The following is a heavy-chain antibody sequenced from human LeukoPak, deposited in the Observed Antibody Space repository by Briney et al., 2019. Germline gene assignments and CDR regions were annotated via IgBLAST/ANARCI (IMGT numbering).Heavy chain of an antibody. Sequence: GASVKVSCKVSGYTLSEISMYWVRQAPGKGLEWMGGIDREDGQTIYAQKFQGRVTMTEDTSTDTAYMEVSRLTSEDTAFYYCATVGYSYGAFDYWGQGTLVTVSS. J-gene: IGHJ4*02. CDR2: IDREDGQT. V-gene: IGHV1-24*01. CDR3: ATVGYSYGAFDY. D-gene: IGHD5-18*01. CDR1: GYTLSEIS.